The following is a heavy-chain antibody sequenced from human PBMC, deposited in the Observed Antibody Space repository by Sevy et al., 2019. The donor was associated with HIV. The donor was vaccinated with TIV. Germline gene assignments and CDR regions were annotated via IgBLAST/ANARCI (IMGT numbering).Heavy chain of an antibody. CDR3: ARGHVVVPGAAPYYYYHMDV. D-gene: IGHD2-2*01. CDR2: VSSSSGYI. CDR1: GFIFSTYS. J-gene: IGHJ6*03. V-gene: IGHV3-21*01. Sequence: GGSLILSCAASGFIFSTYSMNWVRQAPGKGLEWVSSVSSSSGYIYYADSVKGRFTISRDNAKNSLYLEMNSLRAEDTAVYFCARGHVVVPGAAPYYYYHMDVWGKGTTVTVSS.